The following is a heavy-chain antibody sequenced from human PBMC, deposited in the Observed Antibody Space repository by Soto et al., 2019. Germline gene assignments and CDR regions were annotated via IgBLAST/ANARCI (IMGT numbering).Heavy chain of an antibody. V-gene: IGHV3-23*01. CDR3: EKGSPVSRGYHFFFAC. Sequence: EVQLLESGGGLVQPGGSLRLSCAASGFTFSNYGMSWVRKARGKGLEWVSAISGSGADTNYADSVKGRFTISRDKSKSTVFLHMNGLRAEDSAVYYCEKGSPVSRGYHFFFACWGQGTLVTVSS. J-gene: IGHJ4*02. CDR2: ISGSGADT. D-gene: IGHD3-22*01. CDR1: GFTFSNYG.